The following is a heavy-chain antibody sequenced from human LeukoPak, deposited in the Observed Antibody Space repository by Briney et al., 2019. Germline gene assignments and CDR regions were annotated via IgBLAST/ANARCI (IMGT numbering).Heavy chain of an antibody. J-gene: IGHJ4*02. V-gene: IGHV3-23*01. CDR3: AKRGVVIRVILVGFHKEAYYFDS. CDR2: ISDSGGRA. CDR1: GITLSNYG. D-gene: IGHD3-22*01. Sequence: GGSLRLSCAVSGITLSNYGMSWVRQAPGKGLEWVAGISDSGGRANYADSVKGRFTISRDNPKNTIYLQMNSLRAEDTAVYFCAKRGVVIRVILVGFHKEAYYFDSWGQGALVTVSS.